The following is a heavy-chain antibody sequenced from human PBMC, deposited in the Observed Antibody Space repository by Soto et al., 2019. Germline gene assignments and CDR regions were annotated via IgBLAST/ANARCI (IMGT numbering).Heavy chain of an antibody. V-gene: IGHV1-2*02. Sequence: ASVKAFCKASGYTFTGYYMHCVPQAPGQGHEWMGWINPNSGGTSYAQKFQGRVTMTRDTSISTAYMELSRLRSDDTAVYYCARDGGSSSTDAFDIWGQGTMVTVS. D-gene: IGHD1-26*01. CDR1: GYTFTGYY. CDR3: ARDGGSSSTDAFDI. CDR2: INPNSGGT. J-gene: IGHJ3*02.